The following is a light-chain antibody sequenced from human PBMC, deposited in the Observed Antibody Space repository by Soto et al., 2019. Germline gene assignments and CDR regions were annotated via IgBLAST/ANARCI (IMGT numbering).Light chain of an antibody. J-gene: IGKJ1*01. CDR3: QQYGSSPRT. CDR2: SAS. V-gene: IGKV3-15*01. Sequence: EVVMTQYPATLSVSPGERATLSCRASQSVGIKLAWYQQKPGQAPRLLMYSASTRATGIPARFSGSGSGTDFSLTISSLEPGDLAVYYCQQYGSSPRTFGQGTKVDI. CDR1: QSVGIK.